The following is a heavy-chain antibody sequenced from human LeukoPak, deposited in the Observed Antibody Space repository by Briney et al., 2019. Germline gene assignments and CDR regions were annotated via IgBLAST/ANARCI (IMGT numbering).Heavy chain of an antibody. Sequence: SETLSLTCTVSGGSISSYSWSWIRQPPGKGLEWIGYIYHSGSTYYNPSLKSRVTISVDRSKNQFSLKLSSVTAADMAVYYCARGYYDSSGYSPVDPWGQGTLVTVSS. CDR3: ARGYYDSSGYSPVDP. V-gene: IGHV4-30-2*01. J-gene: IGHJ5*02. CDR1: GGSISSYS. CDR2: IYHSGST. D-gene: IGHD3-22*01.